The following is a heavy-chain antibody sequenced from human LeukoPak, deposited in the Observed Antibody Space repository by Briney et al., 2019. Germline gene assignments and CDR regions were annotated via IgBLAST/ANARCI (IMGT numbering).Heavy chain of an antibody. V-gene: IGHV3-13*01. J-gene: IGHJ4*02. CDR2: IDTAGAT. Sequence: PGGSLRLSCAASGFTFSAFDMHWVRQVTGKRLEWVSGIDTAGATYYPGPVKGRFTISRENAKNSLYLHMNGLRAGDTAVYFCARGMGATTQALFDSWGQGALVAVSS. D-gene: IGHD1-26*01. CDR3: ARGMGATTQALFDS. CDR1: GFTFSAFD.